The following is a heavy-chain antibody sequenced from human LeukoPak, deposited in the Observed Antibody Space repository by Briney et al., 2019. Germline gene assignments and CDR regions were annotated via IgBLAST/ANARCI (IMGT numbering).Heavy chain of an antibody. V-gene: IGHV4-30-4*08. CDR3: ARDYYDSSGYRHFDY. D-gene: IGHD3-22*01. Sequence: SETLSLTCTVSGGSISSGDYYWSWIRQPPGKGLEWIGCIYYSGSTYYNPSLKSRVTISVDTSKNQFSLKLSSVTAADTAVYYCARDYYDSSGYRHFDYWGQGTLVTVSS. CDR1: GGSISSGDYY. CDR2: IYYSGST. J-gene: IGHJ4*02.